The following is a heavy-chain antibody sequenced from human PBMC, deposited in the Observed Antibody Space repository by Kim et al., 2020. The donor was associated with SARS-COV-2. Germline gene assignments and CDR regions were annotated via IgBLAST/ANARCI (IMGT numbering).Heavy chain of an antibody. CDR3: ARSDSSGYPADFDY. Sequence: VDSVKGRFTISRENAKNSLYLQMNSLRAEDTAVYYCARSDSSGYPADFDYWGQGTLVTVSS. J-gene: IGHJ4*02. V-gene: IGHV3-7*01. D-gene: IGHD3-22*01.